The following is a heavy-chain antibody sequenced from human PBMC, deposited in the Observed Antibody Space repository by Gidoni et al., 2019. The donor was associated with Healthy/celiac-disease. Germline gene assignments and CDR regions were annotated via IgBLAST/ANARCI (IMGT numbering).Heavy chain of an antibody. CDR3: AREDAGALDY. V-gene: IGHV4-34*01. Sequence: QVQLQQWGAGLLKPSETLSLTCAVYGGSFSGYYWSWIRQPPGKGLEWIGEINHSGSTNYNPSLKSRVTISVDTSENQFSLKLSSVTAADTAVYYCAREDAGALDYWGQGTLVTVSS. CDR1: GGSFSGYY. J-gene: IGHJ4*02. CDR2: INHSGST. D-gene: IGHD7-27*01.